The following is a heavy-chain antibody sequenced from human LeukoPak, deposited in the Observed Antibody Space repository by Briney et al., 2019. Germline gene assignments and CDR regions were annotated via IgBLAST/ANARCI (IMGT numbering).Heavy chain of an antibody. Sequence: SETLSLTCTVSGGSISSYYWSWIRQPAGKGLEWIGRIYTSGSTNYNPSLKSRVTMSVDTSKNQFSLKLSSVTAADTAVYYCARQNNYYDSSGYQTPFDYWGQGTLVTVSS. D-gene: IGHD3-22*01. J-gene: IGHJ4*02. CDR3: ARQNNYYDSSGYQTPFDY. CDR1: GGSISSYY. V-gene: IGHV4-4*07. CDR2: IYTSGST.